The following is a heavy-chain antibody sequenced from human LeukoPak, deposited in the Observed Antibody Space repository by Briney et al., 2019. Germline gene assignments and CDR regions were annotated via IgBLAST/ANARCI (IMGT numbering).Heavy chain of an antibody. CDR1: GFIFNKAW. D-gene: IGHD2-15*01. V-gene: IGHV3-15*01. Sequence: GGSLRLSRAASGFIFNKAWMNWVRQAPGKGPGWVGRIKSKNDGGTADYGSPVKGRCTISSDDSKNTLYLQMNRLISDDTAIYYCTAVMVEDRGFWGQGTLVTVPS. J-gene: IGHJ4*02. CDR2: IKSKNDGGTA. CDR3: TAVMVEDRGF.